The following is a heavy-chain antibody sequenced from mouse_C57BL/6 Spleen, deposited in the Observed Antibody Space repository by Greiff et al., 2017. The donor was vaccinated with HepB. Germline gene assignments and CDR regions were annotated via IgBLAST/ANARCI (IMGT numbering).Heavy chain of an antibody. V-gene: IGHV1-59*01. D-gene: IGHD1-1*01. CDR2: IDPSDSYT. J-gene: IGHJ4*01. CDR1: GYTFTRYW. CDR3: ARDDDGSSFYAMDY. Sequence: VQLQQPGAELVRPGTSVKLSCKASGYTFTRYWMHWVKQRPGQGLEWIGVIDPSDSYTNYNQKFKGKATLTVDTSSSTAYMQLSSLTSEDSAVYYCARDDDGSSFYAMDYWGQGTSVTVSS.